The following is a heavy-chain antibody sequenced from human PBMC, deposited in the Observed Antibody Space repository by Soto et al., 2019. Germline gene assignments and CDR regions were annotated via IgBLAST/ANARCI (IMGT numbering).Heavy chain of an antibody. CDR3: AREATEYNWFDP. CDR2: IYYSGST. D-gene: IGHD4-4*01. CDR1: GGSISSYY. V-gene: IGHV4-59*01. Sequence: SETLSLTCTVSGGSISSYYWSWIRQPPGKGLEWIGYIYYSGSTNYNPSLKSRVAISVDTSKNQFSLKLSSVTAADTAVYYCAREATEYNWFDPWGQGTLVTVSS. J-gene: IGHJ5*02.